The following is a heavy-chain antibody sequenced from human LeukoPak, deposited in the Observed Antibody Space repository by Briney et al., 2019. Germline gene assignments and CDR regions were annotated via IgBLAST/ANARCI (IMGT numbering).Heavy chain of an antibody. J-gene: IGHJ4*02. CDR3: ARGGCSGDSCYSIFFDF. V-gene: IGHV3-48*02. D-gene: IGHD2-15*01. CDR2: ISYTSSII. CDR1: GFTFNTYS. Sequence: GGSLRLSCAPSGFTFNTYSINWVRQAPWKGLEWVSYISYTSSIIYYADSVRGRFTISRDNAKNSLYLQMNSLRDEDTAVYYCARGGCSGDSCYSIFFDFWGQGTLVTVSS.